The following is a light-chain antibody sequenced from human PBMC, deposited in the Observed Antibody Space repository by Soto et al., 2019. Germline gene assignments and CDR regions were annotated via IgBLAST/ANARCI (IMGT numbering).Light chain of an antibody. CDR3: QHYDNWRQWT. CDR1: QGVGNN. J-gene: IGKJ1*01. CDR2: GAS. Sequence: EIVMTQSPATLSVSPGGRATLSCRASQGVGNNLAGYQQKPGQAPRLLIYGASTRAAGIPVRFSGSGSGTQVTLSISSRQFEDFAVYYGQHYDNWRQWTFGQGTKVLIK. V-gene: IGKV3-15*01.